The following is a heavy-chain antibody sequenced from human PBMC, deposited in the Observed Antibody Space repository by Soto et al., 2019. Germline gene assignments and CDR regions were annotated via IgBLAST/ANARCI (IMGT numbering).Heavy chain of an antibody. CDR1: GFTFSSYA. D-gene: IGHD2-21*01. J-gene: IGHJ4*02. CDR2: ISGSGGST. V-gene: IGHV3-23*01. CDR3: AKHIVVVITDALYFDY. Sequence: EVKLLESGGGLVQPGGSLRLSCAASGFTFSSYAMSWVRQAPGKGLEWVSAISGSGGSTYYADSVKGRFTISRDNSKHTLYLQMNSLSTSDTAVYYCAKHIVVVITDALYFDYWGQGTLVTVSS.